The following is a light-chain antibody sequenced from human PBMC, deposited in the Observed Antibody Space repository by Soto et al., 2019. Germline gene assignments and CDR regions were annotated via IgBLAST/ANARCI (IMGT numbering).Light chain of an antibody. V-gene: IGKV3-15*01. J-gene: IGKJ2*01. CDR2: GAS. CDR1: QSVSSN. CDR3: QQYNNWPPYT. Sequence: EIVMTQSPATLSVSPGERAPLSCRASQSVSSNLAWYQQKPGQAPRLLLYGASTRATGIPARFSGSGSGTEFTLTISSLQSEDFALYYCQQYNNWPPYTFGQGTKLEIK.